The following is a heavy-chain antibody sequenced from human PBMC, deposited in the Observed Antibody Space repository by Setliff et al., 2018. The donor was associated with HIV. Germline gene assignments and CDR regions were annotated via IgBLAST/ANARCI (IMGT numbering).Heavy chain of an antibody. CDR2: IYYSGST. Sequence: SETLSLTCTVSGGSISSYYWSWIRQPPGKGLEWIGYIYYSGSTNYNPSLKSRVTISVDTSKNQFSLKLSSVTAADTAVYYCARGRFGAAVNYWGQGTLVTVS. D-gene: IGHD3-10*01. CDR1: GGSISSYY. CDR3: ARGRFGAAVNY. J-gene: IGHJ4*02. V-gene: IGHV4-59*01.